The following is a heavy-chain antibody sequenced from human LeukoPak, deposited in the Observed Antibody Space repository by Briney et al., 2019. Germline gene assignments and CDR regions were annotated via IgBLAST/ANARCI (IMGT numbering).Heavy chain of an antibody. D-gene: IGHD3-22*01. CDR2: IYPDDSET. Sequence: GESLKISCKASGYDFAAYWVAWVRQVPGRGLECLGLIYPDDSETKYCPSFQGRVTISVDKSLNISYLHWNSLVASDSAIYYCTRLVSGYYYFDYWGQGTLVTVSS. V-gene: IGHV5-51*01. J-gene: IGHJ4*02. CDR1: GYDFAAYW. CDR3: TRLVSGYYYFDY.